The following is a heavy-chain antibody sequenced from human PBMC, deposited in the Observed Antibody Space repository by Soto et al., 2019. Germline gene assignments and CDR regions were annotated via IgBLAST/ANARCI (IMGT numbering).Heavy chain of an antibody. Sequence: QVQLQESGPGLVKPSGTLSLTCAVSSGSISSSNWWSWVRQPPGKGLEWIGEIYHSGSTNYNPSRKSRVTISLDKSKNQFSRKLSSVTAAVTAVDYCARNGIAVAGAFDYWGQGTLVTVSS. V-gene: IGHV4-4*02. D-gene: IGHD6-19*01. CDR3: ARNGIAVAGAFDY. CDR2: IYHSGST. J-gene: IGHJ4*02. CDR1: SGSISSSNW.